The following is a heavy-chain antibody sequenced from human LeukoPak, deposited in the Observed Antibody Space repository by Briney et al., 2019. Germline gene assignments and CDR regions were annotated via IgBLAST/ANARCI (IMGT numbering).Heavy chain of an antibody. CDR3: AKNIALYYYDSSGLED. CDR2: ISGSGGST. V-gene: IGHV3-23*01. CDR1: GGSFSGYY. J-gene: IGHJ4*02. D-gene: IGHD3-22*01. Sequence: PSETLSLTCAVYGGSFSGYYWSWVRQAPGKGLEWVSAISGSGGSTYYTDSVKGRFTISRDSPKNTLYLQMNSLRAEDTAVYYCAKNIALYYYDSSGLEDWGQGTLVTVSS.